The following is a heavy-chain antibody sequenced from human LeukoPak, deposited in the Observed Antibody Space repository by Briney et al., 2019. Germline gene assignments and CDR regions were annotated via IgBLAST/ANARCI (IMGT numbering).Heavy chain of an antibody. J-gene: IGHJ4*02. V-gene: IGHV1-2*02. D-gene: IGHD2-2*01. CDR1: GFTFTGYY. CDR3: ARARSRGWDIVVVPAALIDY. Sequence: GGSLRLSCAASGFTFTGYYMHWVRQAPGQGLEWMGWINPNSGGTNYAQKFQGRVTMTRDTSISTAYMELSRLRSDDTAVYYCARARSRGWDIVVVPAALIDYWGQGTLVTVSS. CDR2: INPNSGGT.